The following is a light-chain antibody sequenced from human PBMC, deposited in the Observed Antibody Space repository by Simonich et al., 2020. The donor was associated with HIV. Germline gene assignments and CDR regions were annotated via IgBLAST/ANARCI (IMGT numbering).Light chain of an antibody. Sequence: DIVMTQSPDSLAVSLGERATINCKSSQSVLYNSNNKNYIAWYQQKPVQPPKLLIYWASTRESGVPDRFSGSGSGTDFTLTISSLQAEDVAVYYCQQYYSTPTWTFGQGTKVEIK. J-gene: IGKJ1*01. V-gene: IGKV4-1*01. CDR2: WAS. CDR3: QQYYSTPTWT. CDR1: QSVLYNSNNKNY.